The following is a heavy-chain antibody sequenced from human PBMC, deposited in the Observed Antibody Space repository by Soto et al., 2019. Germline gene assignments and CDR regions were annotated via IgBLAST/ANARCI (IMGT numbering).Heavy chain of an antibody. CDR2: IYHNENA. V-gene: IGHV4-4*02. Sequence: QVQLQESGPGLVKPSETLSLTCTVSGASISSGTWWSWVRQSPGKGLEWIGQIYHNENADYNPSLESPLVISADKSSNQPSLKMNSVTAADTAVYYCARHGGFNQEYWGQGTLVTVSS. D-gene: IGHD2-2*01. CDR1: GASISSGTW. J-gene: IGHJ4*02. CDR3: ARHGGFNQEY.